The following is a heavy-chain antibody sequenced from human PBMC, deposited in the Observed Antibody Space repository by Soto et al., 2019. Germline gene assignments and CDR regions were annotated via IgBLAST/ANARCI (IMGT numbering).Heavy chain of an antibody. Sequence: PXGSLRVSFAASGFTFSNSAMAWVRQAPAKGLEWVSTIRDSDSGGSTFYADSVKGRFTISRDDSKNTLYLQMSSLRAEDTAMYYCAKVRVGIDVDFDDWGQGALVTVSS. CDR2: IRDSDSGGST. D-gene: IGHD7-27*01. CDR1: GFTFSNSA. CDR3: AKVRVGIDVDFDD. J-gene: IGHJ4*02. V-gene: IGHV3-23*01.